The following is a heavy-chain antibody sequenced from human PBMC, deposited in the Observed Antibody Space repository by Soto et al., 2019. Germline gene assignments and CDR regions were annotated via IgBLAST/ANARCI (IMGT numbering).Heavy chain of an antibody. Sequence: SETLSLTCTVSGGSISSGDYYWSWIRQPPGKGLEWIGYIYYSGSTYYNPSLKSRVTISVDTSKNQFSLKLSSVTAADTAVYYCARGASITMIGWSVWGQGTTVTVSS. CDR3: ARGASITMIGWSV. J-gene: IGHJ6*02. D-gene: IGHD3-22*01. V-gene: IGHV4-30-4*01. CDR1: GGSISSGDYY. CDR2: IYYSGST.